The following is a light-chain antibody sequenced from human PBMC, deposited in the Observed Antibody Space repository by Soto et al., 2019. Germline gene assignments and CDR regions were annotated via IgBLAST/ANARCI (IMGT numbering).Light chain of an antibody. V-gene: IGLV2-14*03. CDR3: SSYTSSGTVL. Sequence: QSVLTQPASVSGSPGQSITISCTGTSSDVGGYNYVSWYQQHPDKAPKFMIYDVSTRPSGVSNRFSGSKSGNTASLTISGLQAEDEADYYCSSYTSSGTVLFGGGTKDTVL. CDR2: DVS. CDR1: SSDVGGYNY. J-gene: IGLJ2*01.